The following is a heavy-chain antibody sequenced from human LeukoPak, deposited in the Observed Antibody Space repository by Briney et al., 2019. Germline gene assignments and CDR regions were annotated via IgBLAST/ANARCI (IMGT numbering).Heavy chain of an antibody. Sequence: GGSLRLSCAASGFIFSRYWMTWVRQAPGKGLEWVANINQDGGEKYYVDSVEGRFTISRDYAKNSVYLQMNSLRAEDTAVYFCARGRYLDWLPYYFDYWGQGTLVTVS. CDR1: GFIFSRYW. CDR2: INQDGGEK. CDR3: ARGRYLDWLPYYFDY. D-gene: IGHD3-9*01. V-gene: IGHV3-7*01. J-gene: IGHJ4*02.